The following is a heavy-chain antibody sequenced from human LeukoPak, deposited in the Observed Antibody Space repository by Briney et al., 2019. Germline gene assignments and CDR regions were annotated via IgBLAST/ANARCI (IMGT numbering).Heavy chain of an antibody. V-gene: IGHV4-34*01. CDR2: INHSGST. CDR3: ARGSPTAGV. Sequence: SETLSLTCAVYGGSFSGYYWSWIRQPPGKGLEWIGEINHSGSTNYNPSLKSRVTISVGTSKNQFSLKLSSVTAADTAVYYCARGSPTAGVWGQGTTVTVSS. J-gene: IGHJ6*02. D-gene: IGHD1-26*01. CDR1: GGSFSGYY.